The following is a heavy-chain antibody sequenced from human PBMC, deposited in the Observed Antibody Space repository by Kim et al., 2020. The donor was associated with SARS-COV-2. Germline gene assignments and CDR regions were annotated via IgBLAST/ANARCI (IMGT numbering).Heavy chain of an antibody. V-gene: IGHV1-24*01. CDR3: ATDLIAPHYDSSGYYPTEVLVRHGMDV. D-gene: IGHD3-22*01. J-gene: IGHJ6*02. CDR2: FDPEDGET. CDR1: GYTLTELS. Sequence: ASVKVSCKVSGYTLTELSMHWVRQAPGKGLEWMGGFDPEDGETIYAQKFQGRVTMTEDTSTDTAYMELSSLRSEDTAVYYCATDLIAPHYDSSGYYPTEVLVRHGMDVWGQGTTVTVSS.